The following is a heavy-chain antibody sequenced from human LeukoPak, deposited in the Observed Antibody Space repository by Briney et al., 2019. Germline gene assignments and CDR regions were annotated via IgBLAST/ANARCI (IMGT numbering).Heavy chain of an antibody. CDR1: GFTFSDSY. CDR3: ARAKIFIPPGDAFDI. Sequence: PGGSLRLSCAASGFTFSDSYMTWIRQAPGKGLEWVSYISNSGSSIYYADSVKGRFTTSRDNAKSSLYLQMNSLRAEDTAVYYCARAKIFIPPGDAFDIWGQGTMVTVSS. V-gene: IGHV3-11*04. CDR2: ISNSGSSI. D-gene: IGHD2/OR15-2a*01. J-gene: IGHJ3*02.